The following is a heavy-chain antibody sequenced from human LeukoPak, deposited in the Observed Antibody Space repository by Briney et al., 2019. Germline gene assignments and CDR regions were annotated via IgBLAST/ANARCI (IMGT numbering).Heavy chain of an antibody. J-gene: IGHJ4*02. D-gene: IGHD3-3*01. CDR3: ARGEKRITIFGVVINPHPQFDY. CDR2: INHSGST. V-gene: IGHV4-39*07. CDR1: GGSISSSSYY. Sequence: SETLSLTCTVSGGSISSSSYYWGWIRQPPGKGLEWIGEINHSGSTNYNPSLKSRVTISVDTSKNQFSLKLSSVTAADTAVYYCARGEKRITIFGVVINPHPQFDYWGQGTLVTVSS.